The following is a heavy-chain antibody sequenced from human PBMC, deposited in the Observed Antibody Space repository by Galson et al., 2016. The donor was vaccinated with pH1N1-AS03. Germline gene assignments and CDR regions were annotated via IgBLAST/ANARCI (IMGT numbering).Heavy chain of an antibody. V-gene: IGHV4-59*08. CDR2: IYYSGST. CDR3: ARQGCTGSSCYSYFDS. J-gene: IGHJ4*02. D-gene: IGHD2-8*02. CDR1: GGSLKNKY. Sequence: LSLTCSASGGSLKNKYWSWIRQTPEKGLEWIGQIYYSGSTKFNPSLQSRVTISVDMSKKQFSLRLRSVTAADTAVYFCARQGCTGSSCYSYFDSWGQGTQVIVSS.